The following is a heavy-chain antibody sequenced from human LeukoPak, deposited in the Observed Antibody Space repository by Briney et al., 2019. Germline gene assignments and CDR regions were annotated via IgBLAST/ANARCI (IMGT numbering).Heavy chain of an antibody. CDR1: GFTFSSYA. D-gene: IGHD1-26*01. CDR3: ARDASGSYYYYYYYYMDV. Sequence: GGSLRLSCAASGFTFSSYAMSWVRQAPGKGLEWVSAISGSGGSTYYADSVKGRFTISRDNSKNTLYLQMNSLRAEDTAVYYCARDASGSYYYYYYYYMDVWGKGTTVTVSS. CDR2: ISGSGGST. V-gene: IGHV3-23*01. J-gene: IGHJ6*03.